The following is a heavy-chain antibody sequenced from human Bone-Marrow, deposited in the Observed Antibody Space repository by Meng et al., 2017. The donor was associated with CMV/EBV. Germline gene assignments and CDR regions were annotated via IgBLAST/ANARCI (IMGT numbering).Heavy chain of an antibody. CDR3: ARGVAVAEVIDY. D-gene: IGHD6-19*01. CDR2: INPNSGGT. Sequence: ASVKVSCKASGYTFTGYFMHWVRQAPGQGLEWMGWINPNSGGTNYAQKFQGRVTMTRDTSISTAYMELSRLRSDDTAVYYCARGVAVAEVIDYWGQGTLVTVSS. J-gene: IGHJ4*02. V-gene: IGHV1-2*02. CDR1: GYTFTGYF.